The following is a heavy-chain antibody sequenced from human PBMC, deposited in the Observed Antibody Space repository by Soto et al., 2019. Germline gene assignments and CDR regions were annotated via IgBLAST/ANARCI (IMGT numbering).Heavy chain of an antibody. J-gene: IGHJ3*02. CDR3: ARVTHVPGRTDAFDI. CDR2: IYYSGST. V-gene: IGHV4-31*03. CDR1: GGSISSGGYY. Sequence: QVQLQESGPGLVKPSQTLSLTCTVSGGSISSGGYYWSWIRQHPGKGLEWIGYIYYSGSTYYNPSLKSRVTISVDTSKNQFSLKLSSVTAADTAVYYCARVTHVPGRTDAFDIWGQGTMVTVSS.